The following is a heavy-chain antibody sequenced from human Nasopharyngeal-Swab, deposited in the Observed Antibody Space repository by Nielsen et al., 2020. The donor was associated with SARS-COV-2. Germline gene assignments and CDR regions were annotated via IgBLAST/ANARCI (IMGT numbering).Heavy chain of an antibody. CDR2: IWYDGSKK. Sequence: AAGKGLEWVAVIWYDGSKKYYGDSGKGRFTISRDNSKNTMYLQMNSLRAEDTAVYYCARDRGTNEVDYWGQGTLVTVSS. V-gene: IGHV3-33*01. J-gene: IGHJ4*02. D-gene: IGHD3-10*01. CDR3: ARDRGTNEVDY.